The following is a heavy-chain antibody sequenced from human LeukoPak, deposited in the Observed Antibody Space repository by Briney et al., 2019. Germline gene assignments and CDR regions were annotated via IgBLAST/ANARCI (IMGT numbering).Heavy chain of an antibody. J-gene: IGHJ4*02. Sequence: PGGSLRLSCAASGFSVSSNYMSWVRQAPGKGLEWVSVLYSGGTTYYADSVKGRFTIARDNAKNTLFLQMNSLRAEDTAVYYCARDIGYSSGWPISYFDYWGQGTLVTVSS. CDR1: GFSVSSNY. D-gene: IGHD6-19*01. V-gene: IGHV3-53*01. CDR3: ARDIGYSSGWPISYFDY. CDR2: LYSGGTT.